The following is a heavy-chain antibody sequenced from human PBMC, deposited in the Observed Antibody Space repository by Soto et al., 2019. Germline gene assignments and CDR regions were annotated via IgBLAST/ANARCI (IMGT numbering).Heavy chain of an antibody. Sequence: SLRLSCAASGFTFSNAWMSWVRQAPGKGLEWVGRIKSKTDGGTTDYAAPVKGRFTISRDDSKNTLYVQMNSLKTEDTAVYYCTTEDRPEPPYYYYYYGMGVWGQGTTVTVSS. V-gene: IGHV3-15*01. CDR1: GFTFSNAW. J-gene: IGHJ6*02. CDR2: IKSKTDGGTT. D-gene: IGHD1-1*01. CDR3: TTEDRPEPPYYYYYYGMGV.